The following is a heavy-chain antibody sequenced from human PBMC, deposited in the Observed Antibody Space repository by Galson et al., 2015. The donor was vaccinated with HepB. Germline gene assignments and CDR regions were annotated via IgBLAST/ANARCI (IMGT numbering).Heavy chain of an antibody. CDR1: GFTFSSYA. CDR2: ISYDGSNK. CDR3: ARDSPHCSSTSCSPSDDY. D-gene: IGHD2-2*01. V-gene: IGHV3-30-3*01. Sequence: SLRLSCAASGFTFSSYAMHWVCQAPGKGLEWVAVISYDGSNKYYADSVKGRFTISRDNSKNTLYLQMNSLRAEDTAVYYCARDSPHCSSTSCSPSDDYWGQGTLVTVSS. J-gene: IGHJ4*02.